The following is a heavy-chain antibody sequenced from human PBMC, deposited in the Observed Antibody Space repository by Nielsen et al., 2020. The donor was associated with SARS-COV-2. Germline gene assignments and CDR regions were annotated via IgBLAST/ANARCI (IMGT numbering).Heavy chain of an antibody. Sequence: GESLKISCAASGFTFSSYGMHWVRQAPGKGLEWVAVIWYDGSNKYYADSVKGRFTISRDNSKNTLYLQMNSLRAEDTAVYYCARDNDFWSGYYLDYRGQGTLVTVSS. J-gene: IGHJ4*02. V-gene: IGHV3-33*01. CDR3: ARDNDFWSGYYLDY. D-gene: IGHD3-3*01. CDR1: GFTFSSYG. CDR2: IWYDGSNK.